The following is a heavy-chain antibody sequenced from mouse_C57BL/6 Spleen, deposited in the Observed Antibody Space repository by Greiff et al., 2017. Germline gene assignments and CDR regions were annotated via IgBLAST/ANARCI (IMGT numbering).Heavy chain of an antibody. CDR3: ARRAYSNYGD. CDR1: GYTFTSYW. D-gene: IGHD2-5*01. CDR2: IDPSDSYT. Sequence: VQLQQPGAELVKPGASVKLSCKASGYTFTSYWMQWVKQRPGQGLEWIGEIDPSDSYTNYNQKFKGKATLTVDTSSSTAYMQRSSLTSEDSAVYYCARRAYSNYGDWGQGTTLTVSS. J-gene: IGHJ2*01. V-gene: IGHV1-50*01.